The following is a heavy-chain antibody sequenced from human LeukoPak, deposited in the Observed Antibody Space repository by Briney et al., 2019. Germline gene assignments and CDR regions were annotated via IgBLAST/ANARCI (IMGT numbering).Heavy chain of an antibody. CDR3: ARGPYYYDSSGYQQFDP. Sequence: PGRSLRLSCAASGFTFSSYAMHWVRQAPGKGLEWVAVISYDGSNKHYADSVKGRFTISRDNSKNTLYLQMNSLRAEDTAVYYCARGPYYYDSSGYQQFDPWGQGTLVTVSS. V-gene: IGHV3-30-3*01. J-gene: IGHJ5*02. CDR1: GFTFSSYA. CDR2: ISYDGSNK. D-gene: IGHD3-22*01.